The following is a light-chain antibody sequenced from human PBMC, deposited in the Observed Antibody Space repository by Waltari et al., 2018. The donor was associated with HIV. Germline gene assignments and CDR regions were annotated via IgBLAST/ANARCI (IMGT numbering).Light chain of an antibody. Sequence: DIVMTQSPLSLPVTPGEPASISCRSLQSLLHSNGYNYLFWSLQKPGQSQQLLIYLGSNRASGVPDRFSGSGSGTDFTLKISRVEAEDVGVYYCMQALQTPFTFGPGTKVDIK. CDR1: QSLLHSNGYNY. V-gene: IGKV2-28*01. CDR2: LGS. CDR3: MQALQTPFT. J-gene: IGKJ3*01.